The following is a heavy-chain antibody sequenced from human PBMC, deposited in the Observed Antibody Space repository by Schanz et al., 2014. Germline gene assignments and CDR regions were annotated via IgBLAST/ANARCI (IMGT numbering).Heavy chain of an antibody. Sequence: VQLVESGGGLVKPGGSLRLSCAGSGFTFADYYMTWIRQAPGKGLEWISYVSSYDTTVSYADSVKGRFTISRDNAKNSVYLQMNSLRAEDTAVYYCVKDLQRELLRDDHYYGMDVWGQGTTVTVSS. CDR3: VKDLQRELLRDDHYYGMDV. CDR2: VSSYDTTV. D-gene: IGHD1-26*01. V-gene: IGHV3-11*04. J-gene: IGHJ6*02. CDR1: GFTFADYY.